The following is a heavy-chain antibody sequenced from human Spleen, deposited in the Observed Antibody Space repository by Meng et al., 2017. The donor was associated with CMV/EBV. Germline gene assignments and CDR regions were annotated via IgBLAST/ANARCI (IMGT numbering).Heavy chain of an antibody. V-gene: IGHV4-34*01. J-gene: IGHJ6*02. CDR1: GGSFSGYY. D-gene: IGHD5-18*01. Sequence: SETLSLTCAVYGGSFSGYYWSWIRQPPGKGLEWIGEINHSGSTSYNPSLKSRVTISVDTSKNELSLKLSSMTAADTAVFYCARGTYRYVFWYLDVWGQGATVTVSS. CDR3: ARGTYRYVFWYLDV. CDR2: INHSGST.